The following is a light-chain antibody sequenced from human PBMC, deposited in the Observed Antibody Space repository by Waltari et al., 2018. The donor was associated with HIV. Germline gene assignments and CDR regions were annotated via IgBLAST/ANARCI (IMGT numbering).Light chain of an antibody. J-gene: IGLJ2*01. Sequence: QAALTQPPSASGTPGQRVTISCSGGSANIGRNSVSWFQQVPGTAPKPLIYKDNQRPSGVPDRFSASKSGTSASLAISGFRSEDEADYYCAAWDVSLRGLVFGGGTKLTVL. CDR2: KDN. CDR1: SANIGRNS. CDR3: AAWDVSLRGLV. V-gene: IGLV1-47*01.